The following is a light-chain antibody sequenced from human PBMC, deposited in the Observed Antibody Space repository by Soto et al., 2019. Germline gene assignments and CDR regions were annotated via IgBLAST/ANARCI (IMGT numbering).Light chain of an antibody. Sequence: QSVLTQPPSTSRTPGQRVTISCSGSSSDIGSNAVYWYQQLPGTAPKLLIYRNNQRPSGVPDRFSGTKSGTSASLAISGLRSEDEADYYCAAWNDGLSGFVFGTGTKVPVL. CDR2: RNN. V-gene: IGLV1-47*01. CDR1: SSDIGSNA. J-gene: IGLJ1*01. CDR3: AAWNDGLSGFV.